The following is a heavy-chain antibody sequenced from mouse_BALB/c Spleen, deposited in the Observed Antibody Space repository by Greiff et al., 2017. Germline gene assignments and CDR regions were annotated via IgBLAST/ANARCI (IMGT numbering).Heavy chain of an antibody. CDR1: GYTFTSYW. V-gene: IGHV1-7*01. CDR2: INPSTGYT. J-gene: IGHJ1*01. Sequence: VQLQQSGAELAKPGASVKMSCKASGYTFTSYWMYWVKQRPGQGLEWIGYINPSTGYTEYNQKFKDKATLTADKSSSTAYMQLSSLTSEDSAVYYCARSFTTGFYWYFDVWGAGTTVTVAS. CDR3: ARSFTTGFYWYFDV. D-gene: IGHD1-1*01.